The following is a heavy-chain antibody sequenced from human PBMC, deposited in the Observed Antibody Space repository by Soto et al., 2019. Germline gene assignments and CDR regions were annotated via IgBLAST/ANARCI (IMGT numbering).Heavy chain of an antibody. J-gene: IGHJ4*02. V-gene: IGHV1-69*10. Sequence: ASVKVSCKASGGTFSSYAISWVRQAPGQGLEWMGGIIPILGIANYAQKFQGRVTITADKSTSTAYMELSSLRSEDTAVYYFAGYSSSWPFDYWGQGSLVTVSS. CDR2: IIPILGIA. D-gene: IGHD6-13*01. CDR3: AGYSSSWPFDY. CDR1: GGTFSSYA.